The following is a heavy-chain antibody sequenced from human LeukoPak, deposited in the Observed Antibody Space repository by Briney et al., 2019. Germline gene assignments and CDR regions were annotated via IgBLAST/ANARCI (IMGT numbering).Heavy chain of an antibody. V-gene: IGHV3-72*01. D-gene: IGHD3-16*01. J-gene: IGHJ3*02. Sequence: GGSLRLSCAASGFTFSSYSMNWVRQAPGKELEWVGRTRDRARSYRTQYAASVDGRFTISRDDSKNAVYLQMNSLKTEDTAVYYCARDGGEGDNSAFDIWGQGTVVTVSS. CDR1: GFTFSSYS. CDR3: ARDGGEGDNSAFDI. CDR2: TRDRARSYRT.